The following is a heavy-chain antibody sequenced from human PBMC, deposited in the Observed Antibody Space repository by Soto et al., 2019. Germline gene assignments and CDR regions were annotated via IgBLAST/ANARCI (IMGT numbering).Heavy chain of an antibody. D-gene: IGHD6-25*01. V-gene: IGHV4-59*12. CDR1: GGSISGYF. Sequence: SETLSLTCTVSGGSISGYFWSWIRQPPGKGLEWIGYIYYSGSTNYNPSLKSRVTISVDTSKNQFSLQLNSVTPEDTAVYYCARDSTSSADFDCWGQGTLVTVSS. CDR2: IYYSGST. CDR3: ARDSTSSADFDC. J-gene: IGHJ4*02.